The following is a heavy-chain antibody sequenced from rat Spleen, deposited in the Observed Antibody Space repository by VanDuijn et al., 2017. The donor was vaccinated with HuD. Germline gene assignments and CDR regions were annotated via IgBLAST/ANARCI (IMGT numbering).Heavy chain of an antibody. V-gene: IGHV5-25*01. CDR3: ARHGGEGGWFAY. Sequence: EVKLVESGGGLVQPGRSLKLSCAASGFTFSDYYMAWVRQAPTKGLEWVASISTSGGSTYYRDSVKGRFTVSRDNAKSTLYLQMDSLRSEDTATYYCARHGGEGGWFAYWGQGTLVTVSS. J-gene: IGHJ3*01. CDR2: ISTSGGST. CDR1: GFTFSDYY.